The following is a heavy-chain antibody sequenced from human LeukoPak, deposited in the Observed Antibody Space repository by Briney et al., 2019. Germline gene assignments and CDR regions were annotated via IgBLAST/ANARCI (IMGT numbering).Heavy chain of an antibody. D-gene: IGHD1-26*01. CDR1: GGSISSYY. J-gene: IGHJ4*02. V-gene: IGHV4-59*01. Sequence: PSETLSLTCTVSGGSISSYYWSWIRQPPGKGLEWIGYIYYSGGTYYNPSLKSRVTISVDTSKNQFSLKLSSVTAADTAVYYCARDGYKVGAFDYWGQGTLVTVSS. CDR3: ARDGYKVGAFDY. CDR2: IYYSGGT.